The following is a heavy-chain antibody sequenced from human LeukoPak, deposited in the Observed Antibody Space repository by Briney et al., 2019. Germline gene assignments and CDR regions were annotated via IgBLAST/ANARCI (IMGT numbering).Heavy chain of an antibody. CDR2: IYYSGST. Sequence: SETLSLTCAVSGGSISSYYWSWIRQPPGKGLEWIGYIYYSGSTNYNPSLKSRVTISVDTSKNQFSLKLSSVTAADTAVYYCARYAWLQFRSFDYWGQGTLVTVSS. V-gene: IGHV4-59*13. CDR1: GGSISSYY. J-gene: IGHJ4*02. D-gene: IGHD5-24*01. CDR3: ARYAWLQFRSFDY.